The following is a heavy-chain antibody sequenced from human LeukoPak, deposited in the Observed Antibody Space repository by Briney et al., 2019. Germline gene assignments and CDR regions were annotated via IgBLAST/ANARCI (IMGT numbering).Heavy chain of an antibody. CDR1: GFTFSSYA. D-gene: IGHD3-22*01. CDR2: ISASGGTT. J-gene: IGHJ4*02. Sequence: PGGSLRLSCAASGFTFSSYAMSWVRQAPGKGLEWVSAISASGGTTYYADSVKGRFTISRDKSKNTLYLQMNSLRAEDTAVYYCAKDLSSGYPYYFDYWGQGTLVTVSS. V-gene: IGHV3-23*01. CDR3: AKDLSSGYPYYFDY.